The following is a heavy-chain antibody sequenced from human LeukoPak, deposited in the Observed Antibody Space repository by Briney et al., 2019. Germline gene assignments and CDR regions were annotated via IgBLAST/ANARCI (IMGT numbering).Heavy chain of an antibody. Sequence: GASVKVSCKASGYTFTGYYMHWVRQAPGQGLEWMGWINPNSGGTNYAQRFQGRVTMTRDTSISTAYMELSRLRSDDTAVYYCARDQYYYDSSGYYQKYYYYYYYMDVWGKGTTVTVSS. CDR3: ARDQYYYDSSGYYQKYYYYYYYMDV. V-gene: IGHV1-2*02. CDR1: GYTFTGYY. CDR2: INPNSGGT. D-gene: IGHD3-22*01. J-gene: IGHJ6*03.